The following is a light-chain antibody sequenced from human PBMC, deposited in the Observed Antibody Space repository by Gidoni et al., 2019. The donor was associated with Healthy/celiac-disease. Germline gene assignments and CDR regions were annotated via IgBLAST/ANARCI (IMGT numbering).Light chain of an antibody. Sequence: DIQMTQSPSTLSASVGDRVTITCRASQSISSWLAWYQQKPGKAPKLLIYKASSLESGVPSRFSGSGSGTEFTLTISSLQPDDFATYYCQQYYSYSPTFGGGTKVEIK. CDR1: QSISSW. CDR2: KAS. V-gene: IGKV1-5*03. CDR3: QQYYSYSPT. J-gene: IGKJ4*01.